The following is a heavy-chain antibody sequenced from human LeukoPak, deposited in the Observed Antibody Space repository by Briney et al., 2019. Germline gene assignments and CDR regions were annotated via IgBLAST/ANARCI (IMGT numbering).Heavy chain of an antibody. CDR2: IYYSGST. CDR1: GGSISSSSYY. Sequence: SETLSLTCTVSGGSISSSSYYWGWIRQPPGKGLEWIGSIYYSGSTYYNPSLKSRVTISVDTSKNQFSLKLSSVTAADTAVYYCAINYGSGSQEGSWGQGTLVTVSS. J-gene: IGHJ5*02. D-gene: IGHD3-10*01. CDR3: AINYGSGSQEGS. V-gene: IGHV4-39*01.